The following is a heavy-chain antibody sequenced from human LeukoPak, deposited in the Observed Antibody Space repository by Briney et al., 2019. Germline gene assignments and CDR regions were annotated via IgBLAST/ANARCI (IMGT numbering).Heavy chain of an antibody. CDR2: VYYSGST. J-gene: IGHJ4*02. CDR1: GGSVSGCY. Sequence: SETLSLTCVVSGGSVSGCYWGWIRPPPERGLEWIGYVYYSGSTNYNPSFKSRITISVDTSRNQFSLQLSSVTAADTAVYYCARIHRYCSGGACYVLDNWGQGTLVAVSS. CDR3: ARIHRYCSGGACYVLDN. V-gene: IGHV4-59*02. D-gene: IGHD2-15*01.